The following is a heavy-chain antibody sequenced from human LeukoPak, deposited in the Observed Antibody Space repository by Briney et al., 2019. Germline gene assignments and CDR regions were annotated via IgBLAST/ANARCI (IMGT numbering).Heavy chain of an antibody. J-gene: IGHJ4*02. Sequence: GGSLRLSCAASGFTVSSNEMSWFRQAPGKGLEWVSSISGGSTYYADSRKGRFTISRDNSKNTLYLQMNSLRAEDTAVYYCARGVGWEHYFDYWGQGTLVTVSS. CDR1: GFTVSSNE. CDR3: ARGVGWEHYFDY. D-gene: IGHD6-19*01. CDR2: ISGGST. V-gene: IGHV3-38*03.